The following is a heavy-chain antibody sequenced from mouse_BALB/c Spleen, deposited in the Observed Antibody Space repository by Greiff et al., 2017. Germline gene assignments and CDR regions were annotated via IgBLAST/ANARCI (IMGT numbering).Heavy chain of an antibody. CDR3: ARGASGNYEFDY. J-gene: IGHJ2*01. CDR2: INPSTGYT. Sequence: VKLMESGAELAKPGASVKMSCKASGYTFTSYWMHWVKQRPGQGLEWIGYINPSTGYTEYNQKFKDKATLTADKSSSTAYMQLSSLTSEDSAVYYCARGASGNYEFDYWGQGTTLTVSS. V-gene: IGHV1-7*01. D-gene: IGHD2-1*01. CDR1: GYTFTSYW.